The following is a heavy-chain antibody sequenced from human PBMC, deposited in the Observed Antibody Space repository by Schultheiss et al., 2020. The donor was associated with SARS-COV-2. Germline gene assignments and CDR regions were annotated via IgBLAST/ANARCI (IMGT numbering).Heavy chain of an antibody. CDR3: ATLAVGYYGMDV. CDR1: ELTFTIYA. D-gene: IGHD3-10*01. Sequence: GSLRLSCAASELTFTIYAMSWVRQAPGKGLEWIGEINHSGSTNYNPSLKSRVTISVDTSKNQFSLKLSSVTAADTAVYYCATLAVGYYGMDVWGQGTTVTVSS. J-gene: IGHJ6*02. V-gene: IGHV4-34*08. CDR2: INHSGST.